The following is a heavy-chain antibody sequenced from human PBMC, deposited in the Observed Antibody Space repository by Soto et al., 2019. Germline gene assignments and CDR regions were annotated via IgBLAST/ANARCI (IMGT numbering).Heavy chain of an antibody. CDR2: ISSNGGST. D-gene: IGHD6-25*01. V-gene: IGHV3-64D*08. CDR1: GFTFSSYA. CDR3: VKDLIAAGPGFDY. Sequence: GGSLRLSCSASGFTFSSYAMHWVRQAPGKGLEYVSAISSNGGSTYYADSVKGRFTISRDNSKNTLYLQMSSLRAEDTAVYYCVKDLIAAGPGFDYWGQGTLVTVSS. J-gene: IGHJ4*02.